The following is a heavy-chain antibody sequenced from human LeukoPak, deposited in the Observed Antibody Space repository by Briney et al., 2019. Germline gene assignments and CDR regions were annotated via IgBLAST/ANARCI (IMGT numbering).Heavy chain of an antibody. Sequence: SETLSLTCAVYGGSFSGYYGSWIRQPPGKGREWIGEINHSGSTNYNSSLKSRVTISVHTSKNQFSLKLSSVPAADTAVYYCARGRGPNYYDSSGYYFDYWGQGTLVTVSS. CDR3: ARGRGPNYYDSSGYYFDY. CDR1: GGSFSGYY. D-gene: IGHD3-22*01. V-gene: IGHV4-34*01. J-gene: IGHJ4*02. CDR2: INHSGST.